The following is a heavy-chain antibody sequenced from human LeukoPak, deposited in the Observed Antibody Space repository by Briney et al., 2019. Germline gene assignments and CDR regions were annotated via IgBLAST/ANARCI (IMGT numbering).Heavy chain of an antibody. CDR2: IYPGDSDT. CDR1: GYSFTSYW. V-gene: IGHV5-51*01. Sequence: GESLKISCKGSGYSFTSYWIGWVRQMPGKGLEWMGIIYPGDSDTRYSPSFQGQVTISADKSISTAYLQWSSLKASDTAMYYCATSYYYDSSGYSWGFDYWGQGTLVTVSS. CDR3: ATSYYYDSSGYSWGFDY. J-gene: IGHJ4*02. D-gene: IGHD3-22*01.